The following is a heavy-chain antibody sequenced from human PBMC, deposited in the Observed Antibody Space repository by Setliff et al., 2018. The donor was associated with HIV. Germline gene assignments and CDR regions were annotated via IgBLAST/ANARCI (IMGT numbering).Heavy chain of an antibody. Sequence: PGGSLRLSCAASGFTFGDYAMTWFRQAPGKGLEWVSSISSSSTHIYYADSVKGRFTISRDNAKNSLYLQMNSLRAEDTAVYYCARLCMLYEVGYYYYYMDVWGKGTTVTVSS. V-gene: IGHV3-21*01. J-gene: IGHJ6*03. CDR2: ISSSSTHI. D-gene: IGHD2-8*01. CDR1: GFTFGDYA. CDR3: ARLCMLYEVGYYYYYMDV.